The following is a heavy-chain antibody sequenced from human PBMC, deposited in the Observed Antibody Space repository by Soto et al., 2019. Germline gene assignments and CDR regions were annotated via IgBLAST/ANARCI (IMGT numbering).Heavy chain of an antibody. Sequence: GASVKVSCKASGYTFTSYYMHWVRQAPGQGLEWMGIINPSGGSTSYAQKFQGRVTMTRDTSTSTVYMELSSLRSEDTAVYYCARQWFGELLWDPYGMDVWGQGTTVTVSS. D-gene: IGHD3-10*01. CDR2: INPSGGST. J-gene: IGHJ6*02. CDR3: ARQWFGELLWDPYGMDV. V-gene: IGHV1-46*01. CDR1: GYTFTSYY.